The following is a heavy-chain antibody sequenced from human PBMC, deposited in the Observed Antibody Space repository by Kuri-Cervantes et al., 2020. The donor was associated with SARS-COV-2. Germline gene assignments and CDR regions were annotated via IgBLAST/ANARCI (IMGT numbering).Heavy chain of an antibody. D-gene: IGHD3-3*01. CDR1: GFTFSSYA. V-gene: IGHV3-30-3*01. J-gene: IGHJ4*02. Sequence: GGSLRLSCAASGFTFSSYAMHWVRQAPGKGLEWVAVISYDGSNKYYADSVKGRFTISRDNSKNTLYLQMNSLRAEDTAVYYCARGGGYDFWGGFDYWGQGTLVTVSS. CDR2: ISYDGSNK. CDR3: ARGGGYDFWGGFDY.